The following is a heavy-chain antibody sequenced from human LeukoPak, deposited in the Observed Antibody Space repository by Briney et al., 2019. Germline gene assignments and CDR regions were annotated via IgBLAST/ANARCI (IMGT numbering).Heavy chain of an antibody. Sequence: SETLSLTCTVSGGSISGYFWSWIRQPPGKGLEWIGYIYYSGSTNYNPSLESRVTISVDTSKNQFSLKLASVTAADTAVYYCAREGYYDILTGYYHNWFDPWGQGTLVTVSS. D-gene: IGHD3-9*01. CDR1: GGSISGYF. CDR3: AREGYYDILTGYYHNWFDP. J-gene: IGHJ5*02. CDR2: IYYSGST. V-gene: IGHV4-59*01.